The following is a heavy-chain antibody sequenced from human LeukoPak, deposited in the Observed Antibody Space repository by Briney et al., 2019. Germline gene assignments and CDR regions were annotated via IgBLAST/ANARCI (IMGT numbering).Heavy chain of an antibody. CDR3: ARISGFSGYLGIDY. CDR1: GFTFSNAW. J-gene: IGHJ4*02. V-gene: IGHV3-11*04. D-gene: IGHD3-22*01. Sequence: GGSLRLSCAASGFTFSNAWMRWVRQAPGKGLEWVSYISSSGSTIYYADSVKGRFTISRDNAKNSLYLQMNSLRAEDTAVYYCARISGFSGYLGIDYWGQGTLVTVSS. CDR2: ISSSGSTI.